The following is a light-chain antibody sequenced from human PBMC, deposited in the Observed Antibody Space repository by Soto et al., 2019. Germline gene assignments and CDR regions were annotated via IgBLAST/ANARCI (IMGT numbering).Light chain of an antibody. CDR3: QQYGSLPIT. CDR2: GTS. Sequence: EIVLTQSPGTLSLSPGERATLSCRASQSVSSSYLAWYQQKPGQAPRLLISGTSSRATGIPDRFSGSGSGTDFTLSISRLEPEDFAVYYCQQYGSLPITFGQGTRLEIK. CDR1: QSVSSSY. J-gene: IGKJ5*01. V-gene: IGKV3-20*01.